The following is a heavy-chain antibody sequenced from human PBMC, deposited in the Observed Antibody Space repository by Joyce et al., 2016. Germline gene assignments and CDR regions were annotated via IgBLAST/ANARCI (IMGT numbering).Heavy chain of an antibody. CDR1: GGTFSNRA. J-gene: IGHJ4*02. D-gene: IGHD2-2*01. V-gene: IGHV1-69*12. CDR2: IIPIFGRP. CDR3: ARWAGFCGTRNCHYDWVGPLDY. Sequence: QVQLVQSGAEVKKPGSSVKVSCKASGGTFSNRALSWVRQAPGQGLEGMGGIIPIFGRPHYAQRFQVRVAIIADESTNTVYLELSSLRSEDSALYYCARWAGFCGTRNCHYDWVGPLDYWGRGTLVTVSS.